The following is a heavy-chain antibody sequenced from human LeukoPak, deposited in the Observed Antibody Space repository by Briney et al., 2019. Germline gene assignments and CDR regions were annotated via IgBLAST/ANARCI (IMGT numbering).Heavy chain of an antibody. CDR1: GSTFTKYY. V-gene: IGHV1-2*02. CDR3: ATSSGYSHTWGASDF. CDR2: INPNNGGT. D-gene: IGHD5-18*01. Sequence: ASVKVSCKTSGSTFTKYYMHWVRQAPGQGLEWMGWINPNNGGTNYTQKFQGRVTMTGDTSINTVYMELSRLKSDDTAVYYCATSSGYSHTWGASDFWGQGALVTVPS. J-gene: IGHJ4*02.